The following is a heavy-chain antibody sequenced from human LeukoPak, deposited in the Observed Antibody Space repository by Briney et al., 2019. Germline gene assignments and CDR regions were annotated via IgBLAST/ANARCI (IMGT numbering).Heavy chain of an antibody. D-gene: IGHD3-22*01. J-gene: IGHJ4*02. CDR3: AKDRGRYYDSSGYYWGYYFDS. Sequence: GGSLRLSCAASGFTFSNYAVNWVRQAPGRGLEWVSAISGSGGSTYHADSVKGRFTISRDNSKNTLYLQMSSMRAEDTAVYYCAKDRGRYYDSSGYYWGYYFDSWGQGILVTVST. CDR2: ISGSGGST. V-gene: IGHV3-23*01. CDR1: GFTFSNYA.